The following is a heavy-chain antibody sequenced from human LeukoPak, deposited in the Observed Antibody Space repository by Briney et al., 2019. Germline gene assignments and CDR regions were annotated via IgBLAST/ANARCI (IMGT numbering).Heavy chain of an antibody. Sequence: DSLKVSCKASGYTFTGYYMHWVRQAPGQGLEWMGWINTNSGGTNYAQKFQGRVTMTRDTSISTAYMELSRLRSDDTAVYYCARDTAMVKDAFDIWGQGTMVTVSS. D-gene: IGHD5-18*01. V-gene: IGHV1-2*02. CDR1: GYTFTGYY. CDR2: INTNSGGT. J-gene: IGHJ3*02. CDR3: ARDTAMVKDAFDI.